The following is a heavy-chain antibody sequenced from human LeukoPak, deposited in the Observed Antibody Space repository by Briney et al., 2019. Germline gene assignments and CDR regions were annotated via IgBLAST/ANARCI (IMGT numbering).Heavy chain of an antibody. D-gene: IGHD5-12*01. Sequence: SETLSLTCAVSGGSISSGGYSWSWIRQPPGKGLEWIGYIYYSGSTYYNPSLKSRVTISVDTSKNQFSLKLSSVTAADTAVYYCARAPRYDPTTFDYWGQGTLVTVSS. V-gene: IGHV4-30-4*07. CDR3: ARAPRYDPTTFDY. CDR2: IYYSGST. CDR1: GGSISSGGYS. J-gene: IGHJ4*02.